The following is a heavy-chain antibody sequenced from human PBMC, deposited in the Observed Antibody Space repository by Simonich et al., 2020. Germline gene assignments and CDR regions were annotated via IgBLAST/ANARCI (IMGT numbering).Heavy chain of an antibody. CDR1: GFTFRSYS. CDR2: ISSSSSYI. J-gene: IGHJ3*02. Sequence: EVQLVESGGGLVKPGGSLRLSCAASGFTFRSYSMDWVRQAPGKGMEGGSSISSSSSYIYYADSVKGRFTISRDNAKNSLYLQMNSLRAEDTAVYYCAREIEAGNAFDIWGQGTMVTVSS. CDR3: AREIEAGNAFDI. V-gene: IGHV3-21*01.